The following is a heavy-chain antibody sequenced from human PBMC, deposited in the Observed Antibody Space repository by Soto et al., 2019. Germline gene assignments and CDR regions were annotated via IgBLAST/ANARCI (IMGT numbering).Heavy chain of an antibody. CDR2: INHSGST. V-gene: IGHV4-34*01. CDR3: ARRVAATSFDY. CDR1: GGSFSGYY. J-gene: IGHJ4*02. D-gene: IGHD2-15*01. Sequence: QVQLQQWGAGLLKPSETLSLTCAVYGGSFSGYYWSWIRQPPGKGLEWIGEINHSGSTNYNPSLKSRVTISVDTSKNQFSLKLSSVTAADTAVYYCARRVAATSFDYWGQGTLVIVSS.